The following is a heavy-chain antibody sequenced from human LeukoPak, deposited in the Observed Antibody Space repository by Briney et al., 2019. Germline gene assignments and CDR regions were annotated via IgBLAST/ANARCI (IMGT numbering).Heavy chain of an antibody. CDR3: AAWKGCSNGWYGPYDY. CDR2: FDPSGSGT. D-gene: IGHD6-19*01. CDR1: GYTLTTYC. J-gene: IGHJ4*02. V-gene: IGHV1-46*01. Sequence: ASVKVSCKASGYTLTTYCLHWVRQAPGQGLEWMGVFDPSGSGTRYVQKFQGRVSMTRDAYTSTVYMELSSLRSEDTAVYYCAAWKGCSNGWYGPYDYWGQGTLVTVS.